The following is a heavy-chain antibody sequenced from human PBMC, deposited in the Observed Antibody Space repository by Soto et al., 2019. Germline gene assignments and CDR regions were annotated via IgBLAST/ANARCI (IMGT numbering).Heavy chain of an antibody. CDR2: IYYSGST. D-gene: IGHD2-8*01. V-gene: IGHV4-61*01. Sequence: ETLSLTCTVSGGSVSNGSYYWSWIRQPPGKGLEWIGYIYYSGSTNYNPSLKSRVTISVDTSKNQFSLKLSSVTAADTAVYYCARLNPTYYYFDYWGQGTLVTVSS. J-gene: IGHJ4*02. CDR3: ARLNPTYYYFDY. CDR1: GGSVSNGSYY.